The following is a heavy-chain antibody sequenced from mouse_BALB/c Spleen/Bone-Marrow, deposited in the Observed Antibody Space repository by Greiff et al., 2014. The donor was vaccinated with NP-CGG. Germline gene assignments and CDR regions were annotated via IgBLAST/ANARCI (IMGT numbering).Heavy chain of an antibody. CDR1: GFTFTDYY. D-gene: IGHD2-4*01. J-gene: IGHJ1*01. Sequence: EVHLVESGGGLVQPGGSLRLSCATSGFTFTDYYMSWVRQPPGKALEWLGFIRNKANGYTTEYSASVKGRFTISRDNSQSILYRQMNTLRAEDSATDYCARDRVITVYWYFDVWGAGTTVTVSS. CDR2: IRNKANGYTT. CDR3: ARDRVITVYWYFDV. V-gene: IGHV7-3*02.